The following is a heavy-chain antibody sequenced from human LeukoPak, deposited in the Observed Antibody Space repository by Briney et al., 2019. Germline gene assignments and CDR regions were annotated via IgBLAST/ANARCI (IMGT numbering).Heavy chain of an antibody. D-gene: IGHD3-10*01. CDR2: IYYSGST. V-gene: IGHV4-59*08. CDR3: VIIREVRYDAFDI. Sequence: PSETLSLTCTVSGGSISSYYWSWIRQPPGKGLEWIGYIYYSGSTNYNPSLKSRVTISVDTSKNQFSLKLSSVTAADTAVYYCVIIREVRYDAFDIWGQGTMVTVSS. J-gene: IGHJ3*02. CDR1: GGSISSYY.